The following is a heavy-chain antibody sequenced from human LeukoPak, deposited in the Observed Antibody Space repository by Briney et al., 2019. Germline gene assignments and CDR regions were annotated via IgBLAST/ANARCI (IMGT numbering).Heavy chain of an antibody. CDR2: INGSGGST. D-gene: IGHD3-16*01. CDR3: AKDWGYFDY. J-gene: IGHJ4*02. CDR1: GFTFSSYA. Sequence: GGSLRLSCAASGFTFSSYAMSWVRQAQGKGLEWVSAINGSGGSTYYADSVKGRFTISRDNSKNTPYLQMNSLRAEDTAVYYCAKDWGYFDYWGQGTLVTVSS. V-gene: IGHV3-23*01.